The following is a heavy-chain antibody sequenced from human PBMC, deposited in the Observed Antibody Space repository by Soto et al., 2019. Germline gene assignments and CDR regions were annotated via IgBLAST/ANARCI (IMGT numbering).Heavy chain of an antibody. D-gene: IGHD3-22*01. CDR2: IDPSGGST. Sequence: XSVKVSCKPSGCTFTTYYRHWVRQSPGQGLEWMGMIDPSGGSTTYAQKFQGRITMTSDMSTSTVYMELSSLRSEDTAVYYCARVPYDTTGYYAFWGQGTLVTVSS. V-gene: IGHV1-46*01. J-gene: IGHJ4*02. CDR1: GCTFTTYY. CDR3: ARVPYDTTGYYAF.